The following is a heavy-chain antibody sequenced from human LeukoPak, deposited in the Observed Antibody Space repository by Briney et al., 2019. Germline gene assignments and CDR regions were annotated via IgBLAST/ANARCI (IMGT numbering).Heavy chain of an antibody. J-gene: IGHJ4*02. Sequence: GGSLRLSCAASGFTFSSYGMTWVRQAPGKGLVWVSRISPDGSTTLYADSVKGRFTISRDNAKNTLYLQMNTLRAEDTAVYYCARVNVCPRCHFDYWGQGTLVTVSS. CDR2: ISPDGSTT. V-gene: IGHV3-74*01. CDR3: ARVNVCPRCHFDY. D-gene: IGHD3-16*01. CDR1: GFTFSSYG.